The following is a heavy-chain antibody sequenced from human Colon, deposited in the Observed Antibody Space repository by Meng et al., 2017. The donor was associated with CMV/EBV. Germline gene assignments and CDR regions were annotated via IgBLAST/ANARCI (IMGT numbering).Heavy chain of an antibody. CDR3: ASVERGYCSSNSCYNRYMHH. CDR2: IVPAFAIL. V-gene: IGHV1-69*05. CDR1: GGTFIDYA. J-gene: IGHJ1*01. Sequence: SVKVSCKTSGGTFIDYAFNWVRQTPGQGLEWIGGIVPAFAILRYAQKFQGRVSITTDESASSVDLELSSLRSDDTAVYYCASVERGYCSSNSCYNRYMHHWGQGTLVTVSS. D-gene: IGHD2-2*01.